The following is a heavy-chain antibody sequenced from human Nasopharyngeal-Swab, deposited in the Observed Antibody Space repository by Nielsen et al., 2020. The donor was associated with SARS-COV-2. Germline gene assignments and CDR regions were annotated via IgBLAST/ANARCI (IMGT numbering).Heavy chain of an antibody. Sequence: GGSLRLSCAASGFTFSRYWMHWVRLPPGKGLEWVSQIDVDGRRTTYADSVKGRFTISRDNAKNTLYLQLNSLRAEDTARYYCARFSRCDDDCPSDYWGQGTLVTVSS. J-gene: IGHJ4*02. CDR3: ARFSRCDDDCPSDY. V-gene: IGHV3-74*01. CDR2: IDVDGRRT. CDR1: GFTFSRYW. D-gene: IGHD2-21*02.